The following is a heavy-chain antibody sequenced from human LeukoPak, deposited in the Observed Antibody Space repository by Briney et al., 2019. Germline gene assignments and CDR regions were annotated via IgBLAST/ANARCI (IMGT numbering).Heavy chain of an antibody. J-gene: IGHJ4*02. CDR1: GYTFSNYD. D-gene: IGHD2-21*02. CDR2: MNPNSGNT. Sequence: GASVKVSCKTSGYTFSNYDINWVRQATGQGLEWMGWMNPNSGNTGFAQKFQGRVTMTRNTSITTAYMELSSLISEDTAVYYCARGRDTLDWGQGTLVTVSS. CDR3: ARGRDTLD. V-gene: IGHV1-8*01.